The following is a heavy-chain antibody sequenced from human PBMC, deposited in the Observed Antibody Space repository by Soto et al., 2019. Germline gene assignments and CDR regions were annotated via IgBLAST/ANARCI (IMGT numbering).Heavy chain of an antibody. CDR2: INWDSGSI. CDR3: VKDESINWYSGHFRH. J-gene: IGHJ1*01. D-gene: IGHD6-13*01. V-gene: IGHV3-9*01. CDR1: GFTFDDYA. Sequence: SLRLSCAASGFTFDDYAMHWVRQVPGKGLEWVSGINWDSGSIGYGDSVKGRFAISRDNAKNSLHLQMNSLSAEDTAFYYCVKDESINWYSGHFRHWGQGTLVTVSS.